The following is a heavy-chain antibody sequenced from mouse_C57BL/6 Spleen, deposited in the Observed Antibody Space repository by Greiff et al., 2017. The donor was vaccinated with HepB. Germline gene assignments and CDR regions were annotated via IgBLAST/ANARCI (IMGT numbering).Heavy chain of an antibody. J-gene: IGHJ1*03. CDR1: GYTFTSYW. CDR2: IDPSDSET. Sequence: QVQLKQPGAELVRPGSSVKLSCKASGYTFTSYWMHWVKQRPIQGLEWIGNIDPSDSETHYNQKFKDKATLTVDKSSSTAYMQLSSLTSEDSAVYYCARRGARWYFDVWGTGTTVTVSS. CDR3: ARRGARWYFDV. V-gene: IGHV1-52*01.